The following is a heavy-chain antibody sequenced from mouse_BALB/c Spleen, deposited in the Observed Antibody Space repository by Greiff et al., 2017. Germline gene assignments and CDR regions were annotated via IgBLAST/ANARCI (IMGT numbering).Heavy chain of an antibody. Sequence: EVQGVESGGGLVKPGGSLKLSCAASGFTFSDYYMYWVRQTPEKRLEWVATISDGGSYTYYPDSVKGRFTISRDNAKNNLYLQMSSLKSEDTAMYYCARRGGFTGNAMDYWGQGTTLTVSS. CDR2: ISDGGSYT. CDR3: ARRGGFTGNAMDY. CDR1: GFTFSDYY. D-gene: IGHD4-1*01. V-gene: IGHV5-4*02. J-gene: IGHJ2*01.